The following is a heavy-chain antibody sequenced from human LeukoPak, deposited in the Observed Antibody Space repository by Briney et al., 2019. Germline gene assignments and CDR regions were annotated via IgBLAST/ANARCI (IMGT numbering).Heavy chain of an antibody. CDR3: AKGLGVASLIVDALDM. D-gene: IGHD3/OR15-3a*01. CDR1: GFTFHDYA. J-gene: IGHJ3*02. CDR2: ITWNSGSV. Sequence: TGGSLRLPCAASGFTFHDYAMHWVRQVPGKGLEWVSGITWNSGSVLYADSVRGRFTLSRDNAKNSLYLQMNSLRPEDMAFYYCAKGLGVASLIVDALDMWGQGTMVTV. V-gene: IGHV3-9*03.